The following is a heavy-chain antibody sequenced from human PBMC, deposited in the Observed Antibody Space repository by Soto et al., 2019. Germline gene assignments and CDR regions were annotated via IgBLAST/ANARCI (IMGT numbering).Heavy chain of an antibody. D-gene: IGHD3-10*01. CDR1: GFTFSTYW. Sequence: EVQLVESGGGLVQPGGSLRLSCAASGFTFSTYWIHWVRQAPGKGLVWVSRINSDGSSTNYADSVKGRFTISRDNAKNTLFLQMTSLRGEDTAVYYCARDRWGGGRDMDVWGQGTTVTVSS. CDR3: ARDRWGGGRDMDV. CDR2: INSDGSST. V-gene: IGHV3-74*01. J-gene: IGHJ6*02.